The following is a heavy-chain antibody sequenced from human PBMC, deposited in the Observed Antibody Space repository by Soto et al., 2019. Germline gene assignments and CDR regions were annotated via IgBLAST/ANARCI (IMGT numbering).Heavy chain of an antibody. Sequence: ASVKVSRKASGYTFTSYGISWVRQAPGQGLEWMGWISAYNGNTNYAQKLQGRVTMTTDTSTSTAYMELRSLRSDDTAVYYCARVSPPGGSWGYYYYGMDVWGQGTTVTVYS. CDR2: ISAYNGNT. D-gene: IGHD6-13*01. J-gene: IGHJ6*02. CDR1: GYTFTSYG. V-gene: IGHV1-18*01. CDR3: ARVSPPGGSWGYYYYGMDV.